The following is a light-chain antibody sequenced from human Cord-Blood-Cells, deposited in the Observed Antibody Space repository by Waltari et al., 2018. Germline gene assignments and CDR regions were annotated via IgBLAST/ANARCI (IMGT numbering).Light chain of an antibody. CDR1: QDISNY. Sequence: DIQMTQSPSSVSASVGDRGTITCQASQDISNYLNWYQQKPGKAPKLLIYDASNLETGVPSRFSGSGSGTDFTFTISSLQPEDIATYYCQQYDNLPLTFGGGTKVEIK. J-gene: IGKJ4*01. CDR3: QQYDNLPLT. V-gene: IGKV1-33*01. CDR2: DAS.